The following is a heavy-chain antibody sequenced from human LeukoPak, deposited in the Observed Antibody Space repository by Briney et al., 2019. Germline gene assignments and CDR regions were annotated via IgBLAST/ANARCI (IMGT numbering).Heavy chain of an antibody. V-gene: IGHV3-53*01. CDR1: GFTVSSNY. D-gene: IGHD2-2*01. Sequence: GGSLRLSCAASGFTVSSNYMGWVRQAPGKGLERVSIIYSDARTYYTDSVKGRFTISRDNSKNTLYLQMNSLRAEDTAVYYCARGVPYYYYMDVWGKGTTVTVSS. CDR3: ARGVPYYYYMDV. CDR2: IYSDART. J-gene: IGHJ6*03.